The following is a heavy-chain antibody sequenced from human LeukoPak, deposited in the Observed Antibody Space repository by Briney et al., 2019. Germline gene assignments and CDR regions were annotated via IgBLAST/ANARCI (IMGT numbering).Heavy chain of an antibody. CDR2: IRWNSGGI. Sequence: GRSLRLSCAASGFTFHDYAMHWVRQAPGKGLEWVSGIRWNSGGIAYADSVKGRFTISRDNAKNSLYLQMNSLRAEDTAVYYCARDRSQYYDYVWGSYLTDAFDIWGQGTMVTVSS. CDR1: GFTFHDYA. J-gene: IGHJ3*02. D-gene: IGHD3-16*02. V-gene: IGHV3-9*01. CDR3: ARDRSQYYDYVWGSYLTDAFDI.